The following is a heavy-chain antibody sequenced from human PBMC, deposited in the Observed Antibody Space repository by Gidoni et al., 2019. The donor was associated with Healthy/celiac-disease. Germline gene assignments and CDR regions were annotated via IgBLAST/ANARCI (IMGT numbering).Heavy chain of an antibody. CDR1: GFTVSSNY. CDR2: IYSGGST. D-gene: IGHD3-22*01. V-gene: IGHV3-66*02. CDR3: ARDSYDSSGYYLE. Sequence: EVQLVESGGGLVQPGGSLRLSCAASGFTVSSNYMSWVRQAPGKGLEWVSVIYSGGSTYYADSVKGRFTISRDNSKNTLYLQMNSLRAEDTAVYYCARDSYDSSGYYLEWGQGTLVTVSS. J-gene: IGHJ4*02.